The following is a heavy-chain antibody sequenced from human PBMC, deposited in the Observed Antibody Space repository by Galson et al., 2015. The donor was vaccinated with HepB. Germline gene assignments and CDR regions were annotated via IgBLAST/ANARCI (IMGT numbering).Heavy chain of an antibody. Sequence: SVKVSCKASGYTFTSYGISWVRQAPGQGLEWMGWISAYNGNTNYAQKLQGRVTMTTDTSTSTAYMELRSLRSDDTAVYYCARDDYGDLKYYYYYYGMDVWGQGTTVTVSS. D-gene: IGHD4-17*01. CDR1: GYTFTSYG. J-gene: IGHJ6*02. V-gene: IGHV1-18*01. CDR3: ARDDYGDLKYYYYYYGMDV. CDR2: ISAYNGNT.